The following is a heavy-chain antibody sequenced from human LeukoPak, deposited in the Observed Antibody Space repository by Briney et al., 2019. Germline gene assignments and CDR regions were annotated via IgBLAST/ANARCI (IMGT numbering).Heavy chain of an antibody. CDR2: ISAYNGNT. Sequence: ASVKVSCKASGYTFTSYGISWVRQAPGQGLEWMGWISAYNGNTNYAQTLQGRVTMTTDTSTSTAYMELRSLRSDDTAVYYCARDLGMITFGGDNQRLYYFDYWGQGTLVTVSS. J-gene: IGHJ4*02. V-gene: IGHV1-18*01. D-gene: IGHD3-16*01. CDR3: ARDLGMITFGGDNQRLYYFDY. CDR1: GYTFTSYG.